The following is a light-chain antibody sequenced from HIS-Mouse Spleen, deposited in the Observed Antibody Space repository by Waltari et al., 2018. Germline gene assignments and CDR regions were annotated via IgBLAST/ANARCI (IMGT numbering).Light chain of an antibody. CDR2: EDS. CDR3: YSTDSSGNHRV. Sequence: SYELTQPPSVSVSPGQTARITCSGDALPKKYAYWYQQNPGQAPVLGIYEDSKRPSGIPGRFSGSSSGTMATLIISGAQVEDEAYYYCYSTDSSGNHRVFGGGTKLTVL. J-gene: IGLJ2*01. CDR1: ALPKKY. V-gene: IGLV3-10*01.